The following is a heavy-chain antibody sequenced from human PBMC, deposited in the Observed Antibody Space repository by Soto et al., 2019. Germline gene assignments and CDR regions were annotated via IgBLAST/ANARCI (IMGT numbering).Heavy chain of an antibody. Sequence: QLQLQESGSGLVKPSQTLSLTCTVSGGSIRTGGYSWSWIRQPPGKGLEWIGNTYHSGNPYYNPSLKSRVTISVDGSKNQFSLKVSSVTAADPAVYYCAREDYGDYGGSFAYWGPGSLVTVSS. CDR1: GGSIRTGGYS. J-gene: IGHJ4*02. CDR3: AREDYGDYGGSFAY. D-gene: IGHD4-17*01. CDR2: TYHSGNP. V-gene: IGHV4-30-2*01.